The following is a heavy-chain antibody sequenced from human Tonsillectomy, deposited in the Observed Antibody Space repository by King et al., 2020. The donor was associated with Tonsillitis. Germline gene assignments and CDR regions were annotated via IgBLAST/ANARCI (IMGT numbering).Heavy chain of an antibody. D-gene: IGHD5-24*01. CDR1: GYTFTNYY. CDR3: ARVGDGYNWYFDY. Sequence: VQLVESGAEVKKPGASVKVFCTASGYTFTNYYMHWVRQAPGQGLEWMGIINPSGGSTSYAHKFQGRVTMTRDTSTSTVYMELSSLRSEDTAVYYCARVGDGYNWYFDYWGQGTLVTVSS. J-gene: IGHJ4*02. CDR2: INPSGGST. V-gene: IGHV1-46*03.